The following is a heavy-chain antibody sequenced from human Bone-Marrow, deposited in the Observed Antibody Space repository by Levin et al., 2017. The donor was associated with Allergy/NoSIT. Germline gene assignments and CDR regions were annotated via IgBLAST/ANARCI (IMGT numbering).Heavy chain of an antibody. J-gene: IGHJ3*02. CDR2: IKSKTDGGTT. CDR1: GFTFSNAW. V-gene: IGHV3-15*01. D-gene: IGHD6-13*01. CDR3: TTVASSSWYDAFDI. Sequence: GGSLRLSCAASGFTFSNAWMSWVRQAPGKGLEWVGRIKSKTDGGTTDYAAPVKGRFTISRDDSKNTLYLQMNSLKTEDTAVYYCTTVASSSWYDAFDIWGQGTMVTVSS.